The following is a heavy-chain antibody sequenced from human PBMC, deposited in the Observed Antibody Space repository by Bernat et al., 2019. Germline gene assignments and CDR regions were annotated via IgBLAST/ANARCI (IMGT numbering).Heavy chain of an antibody. D-gene: IGHD2-15*01. CDR3: AKEVGYCSGGSCYYCYGMDV. J-gene: IGHJ6*02. Sequence: QVQLVESGGGVVQPGRSLRLSCAASGFTFSSYGMHWVRQAPGKGLEWVAVISYDGSNDYYAESVKGRFTISRDNSKSTLYLQMHRLGAEDTAVYYCAKEVGYCSGGSCYYCYGMDVWGQGTTVSVSS. CDR2: ISYDGSND. CDR1: GFTFSSYG. V-gene: IGHV3-30*18.